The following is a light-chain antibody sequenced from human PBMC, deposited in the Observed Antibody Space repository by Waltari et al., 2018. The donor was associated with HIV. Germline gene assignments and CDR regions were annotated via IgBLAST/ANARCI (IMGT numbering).Light chain of an antibody. CDR3: CSYAGSYPVV. J-gene: IGLJ2*01. Sequence: SALTQPRSVSGSPGQSVTISCTGTSSDVGVYNLVPWYQQHPGKAPKLMIYDVSKRPSGVPDRFSGSKSGNTASLTISGLQAEDEADYYCCSYAGSYPVVFGGGTKLTVL. CDR2: DVS. V-gene: IGLV2-11*01. CDR1: SSDVGVYNL.